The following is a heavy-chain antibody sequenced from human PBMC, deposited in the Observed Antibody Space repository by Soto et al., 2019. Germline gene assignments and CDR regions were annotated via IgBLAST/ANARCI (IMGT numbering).Heavy chain of an antibody. CDR3: ARVLWSGEFVLDY. CDR1: GYMFTTYA. D-gene: IGHD3-10*01. Sequence: QVQLVQSGAEVKKPGASVKVSCKASGYMFTTYAMHWVRQAPGQTFEWMGWLNTGHGNTKDSQRLESRVTITRDTAASTVYMELSSRRSDDSAVYDCARVLWSGEFVLDYWGQGTMVTFAS. CDR2: LNTGHGNT. J-gene: IGHJ4*02. V-gene: IGHV1-3*04.